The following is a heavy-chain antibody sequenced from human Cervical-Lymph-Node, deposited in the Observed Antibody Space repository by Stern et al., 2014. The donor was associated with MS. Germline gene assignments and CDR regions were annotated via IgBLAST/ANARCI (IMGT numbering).Heavy chain of an antibody. J-gene: IGHJ3*02. V-gene: IGHV3-11*01. CDR3: ATEDLIPGLRGHAFHM. D-gene: IGHD3-10*01. CDR2: IERTGSTK. Sequence: DQLVESGGGLVKPGGSLRLSCVISGFTLSDYDMNWIRQAPGKGPDWVSFIERTGSTKKSADSVKGRFTISSDDAEDSLFLEMSSLRADDTAVYYCATEDLIPGLRGHAFHMWGQGTMVTVSS. CDR1: GFTLSDYD.